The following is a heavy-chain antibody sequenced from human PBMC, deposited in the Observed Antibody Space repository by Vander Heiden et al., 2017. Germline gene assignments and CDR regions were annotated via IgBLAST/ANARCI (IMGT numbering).Heavy chain of an antibody. J-gene: IGHJ1*01. CDR3: AAAGT. CDR1: GFTFDDYA. D-gene: IGHD6-13*01. V-gene: IGHV3-9*01. CDR2: MRWNGGSI. Sequence: EVQLVESGGGLVQPGRSLRLSCAASGFTFDDYAMHWVRQAAGKGLEWVSGMRWNGGSIGYTDSVKGRCTISRDNAKNSVYLQMNSLRAEDTAWYYCAAAGTWGQGTLVTVSS.